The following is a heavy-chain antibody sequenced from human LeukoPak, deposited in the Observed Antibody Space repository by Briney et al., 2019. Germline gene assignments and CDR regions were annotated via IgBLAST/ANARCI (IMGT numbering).Heavy chain of an antibody. V-gene: IGHV1-2*02. CDR1: GYTFIGYY. CDR2: INPNNGGT. D-gene: IGHD3-10*01. J-gene: IGHJ4*02. Sequence: ASVKVSCKASGYTFIGYYIHWVRQAPGQGLEWMGWINPNNGGTKYAQNFQGRVTMTRDTSISTAYMELDRLRFDDTAVYYCARDSGEVPDYWGQGTLVTVSS. CDR3: ARDSGEVPDY.